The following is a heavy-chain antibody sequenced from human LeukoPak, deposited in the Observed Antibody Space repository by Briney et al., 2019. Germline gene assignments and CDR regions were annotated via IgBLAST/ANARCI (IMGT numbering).Heavy chain of an antibody. J-gene: IGHJ3*02. V-gene: IGHV4-59*01. D-gene: IGHD6-13*01. CDR2: IYSNGIT. Sequence: SETLSLTCTVSGGTISSYHWSWIRQAPGKGLEWIGYIYSNGITKYNPSLKSRVTISVDTSRNQFSLKLSSVTAADTAVYYCAREYSYSSSWYGGDAFDIWGQGTMVTVSS. CDR3: AREYSYSSSWYGGDAFDI. CDR1: GGTISSYH.